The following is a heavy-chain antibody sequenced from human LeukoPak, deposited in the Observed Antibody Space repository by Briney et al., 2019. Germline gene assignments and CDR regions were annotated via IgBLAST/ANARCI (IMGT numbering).Heavy chain of an antibody. J-gene: IGHJ6*02. V-gene: IGHV3-23*01. Sequence: PGGSLRLSCAASGFTFHNYALSWVRQAPGKGLEWVSTISANSATTFYAGSVEGRFTISRDNSDDKLFLQMNSLRVEDTAVYYCARDLSPPEGYQLLGPYYYYYGMDVWGQGTTVTVSS. CDR1: GFTFHNYA. CDR3: ARDLSPPEGYQLLGPYYYYYGMDV. D-gene: IGHD2-2*01. CDR2: ISANSATT.